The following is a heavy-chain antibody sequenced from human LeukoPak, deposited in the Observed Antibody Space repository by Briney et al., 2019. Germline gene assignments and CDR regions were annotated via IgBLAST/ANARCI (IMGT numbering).Heavy chain of an antibody. J-gene: IGHJ3*02. V-gene: IGHV1-18*01. CDR3: ASVGARFRGPGTFDI. D-gene: IGHD1-26*01. CDR2: ISAYNGST. Sequence: ASVKVSCKASGYTFTSYGISWVRQAPGQGLEWMGWISAYNGSTNYAQKLQGRVTMTTDTSTSTAYMELRSLRSDDTAVYYCASVGARFRGPGTFDIWGQGTMVTVSS. CDR1: GYTFTSYG.